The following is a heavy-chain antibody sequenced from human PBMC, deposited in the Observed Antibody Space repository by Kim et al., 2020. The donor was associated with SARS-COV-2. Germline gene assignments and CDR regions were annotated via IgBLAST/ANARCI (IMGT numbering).Heavy chain of an antibody. Sequence: DSVKGRFTISRDHAKNSLYLQRNSLRDEDTAVYFCARGGYGSGTYTPNYLGQGTLVTVSS. D-gene: IGHD3-10*01. V-gene: IGHV3-48*02. J-gene: IGHJ4*02. CDR3: ARGGYGSGTYTPNY.